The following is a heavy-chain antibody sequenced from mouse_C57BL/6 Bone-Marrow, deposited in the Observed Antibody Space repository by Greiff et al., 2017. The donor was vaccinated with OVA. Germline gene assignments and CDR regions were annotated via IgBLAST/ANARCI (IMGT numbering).Heavy chain of an antibody. CDR1: GYTFTDYY. CDR2: IFPGSGST. CDR3: ARFYYSGSSYAWFAY. V-gene: IGHV1-75*01. D-gene: IGHD1-1*01. J-gene: IGHJ3*01. Sequence: VQLQQSGPELVKPGASVKISCKASGYTFTDYYINWVKQRPGQGLEWIGWIFPGSGSTYYNEKFKGKATLTVDKSSSTAYMLLSSLTSEDSAVYFCARFYYSGSSYAWFAYWGQGTLVTVSA.